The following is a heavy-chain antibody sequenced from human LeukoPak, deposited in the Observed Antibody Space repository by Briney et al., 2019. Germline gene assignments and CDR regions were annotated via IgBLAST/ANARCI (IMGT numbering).Heavy chain of an antibody. CDR3: ARDQNYYGSGSYQRNWFDP. D-gene: IGHD3-10*01. CDR1: GYTFTGYY. Sequence: GASVKVSCKASGYTFTGYYMHWVRQAPGQGLEWMGRINPNSGGTNYAQKFQGRVTMTRDTSISTAYMELSRLRSDDAAVYYCARDQNYYGSGSYQRNWFDPWGQGTLVTVSS. J-gene: IGHJ5*02. CDR2: INPNSGGT. V-gene: IGHV1-2*06.